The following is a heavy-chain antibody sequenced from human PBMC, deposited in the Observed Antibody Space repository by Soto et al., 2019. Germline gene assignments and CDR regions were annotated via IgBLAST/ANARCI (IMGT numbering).Heavy chain of an antibody. V-gene: IGHV4-30-4*01. D-gene: IGHD4-17*01. CDR1: GGSISSGDYY. Sequence: QVQLQESGPGLVKPSQTLSLTCTVSGGSISSGDYYWSWIRQPPGKGLEWIGYIYYSGSTYYNPSLNSRVTLSVDTTTNQFALKPSSVTAADTAVDYCASRTTVTTWRYFAYWGQGTLVTVSS. CDR3: ASRTTVTTWRYFAY. J-gene: IGHJ4*02. CDR2: IYYSGST.